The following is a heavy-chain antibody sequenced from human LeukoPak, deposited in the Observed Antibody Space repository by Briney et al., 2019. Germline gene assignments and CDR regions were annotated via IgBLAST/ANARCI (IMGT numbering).Heavy chain of an antibody. J-gene: IGHJ4*02. D-gene: IGHD4-17*01. CDR2: IIPILGIA. Sequence: SVKVSCKASGGTFSSYAISWVRQAPGQGLEWMGRIIPILGIANYAQKFQGRVTITADKSTSTAYMELSSLRSEDTAVYYCAKDPNINVRFSFDYWGQGTLVTVSS. CDR1: GGTFSSYA. V-gene: IGHV1-69*04. CDR3: AKDPNINVRFSFDY.